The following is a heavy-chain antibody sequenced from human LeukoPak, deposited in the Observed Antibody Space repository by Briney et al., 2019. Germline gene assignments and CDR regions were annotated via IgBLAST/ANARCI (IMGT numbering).Heavy chain of an antibody. CDR1: GYTFTSHA. V-gene: IGHV7-4-1*02. CDR2: INTNTGNP. CDR3: ARRVKRGGWFETNYYGMDV. J-gene: IGHJ6*02. Sequence: ASVKVSCKASGYTFTSHAMNWVRQAPGQGLEWMGWINTNTGNPTYAQGLTGRFVFSLDTSVSTAYLQISSLKAEDTAVYYCARRVKRGGWFETNYYGMDVWGQGTTVTVSS. D-gene: IGHD3-10*01.